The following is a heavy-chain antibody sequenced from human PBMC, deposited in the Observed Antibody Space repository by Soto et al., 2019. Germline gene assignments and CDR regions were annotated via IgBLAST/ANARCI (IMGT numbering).Heavy chain of an antibody. CDR2: INHSGST. V-gene: IGHV4-34*01. CDR1: EGCLCGCC. CDR3: ARGKSSSWYYVADY. J-gene: IGHJ4*02. D-gene: IGHD6-13*01. Sequence: TSAVCEGCLCGCCWSWIRQPTGKGLEWIGEINHSGSTNYNPSLKSRVTISVDTSKNQFSLKLSSVTAADTAVYYCARGKSSSWYYVADYWGQGTLVTSPQ.